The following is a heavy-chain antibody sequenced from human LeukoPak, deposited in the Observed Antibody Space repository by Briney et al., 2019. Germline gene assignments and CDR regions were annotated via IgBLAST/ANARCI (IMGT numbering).Heavy chain of an antibody. Sequence: SETLSLTCTVSGGSISSGGYYWSWIRQHPGKGLEWIGYIYYSGSTYYNPSLKSRVTISVDTSKNQFSLKLGSVTAADTAVYYCARGFDFWSGYWVSGRYYYGMDVWGQGTTVTVSS. CDR3: ARGFDFWSGYWVSGRYYYGMDV. CDR2: IYYSGST. J-gene: IGHJ6*02. CDR1: GGSISSGGYY. D-gene: IGHD3-3*01. V-gene: IGHV4-31*03.